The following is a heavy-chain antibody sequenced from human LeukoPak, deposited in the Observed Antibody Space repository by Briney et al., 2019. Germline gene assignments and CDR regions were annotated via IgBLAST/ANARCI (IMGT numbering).Heavy chain of an antibody. V-gene: IGHV4-34*01. D-gene: IGHD5-24*01. CDR2: INHSGST. J-gene: IGHJ4*02. Sequence: PSETLSLTCAVYGGSFSGYYWSWIRQPPGKGLEWIGEINHSGSTNYNPSLKSRVTISVDTSKNQFSLKLSSVTAADTAVYHCARVYDGYNSSPYWGQGTLVTVSS. CDR3: ARVYDGYNSSPY. CDR1: GGSFSGYY.